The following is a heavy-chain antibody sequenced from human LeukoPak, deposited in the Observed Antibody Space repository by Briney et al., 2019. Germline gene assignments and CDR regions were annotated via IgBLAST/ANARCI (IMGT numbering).Heavy chain of an antibody. Sequence: GGSLRLSCAASGFTFSDHYMDWVRQAPGKGLEWVGRIRSKANTYTTEYAASVKGRFTISRDDSKNSLYLQMNSLKTEDTAVYYCATALFCTNGVCWDMAVWGKGTTVTVSS. D-gene: IGHD2-8*01. CDR3: ATALFCTNGVCWDMAV. CDR2: IRSKANTYTT. J-gene: IGHJ6*03. CDR1: GFTFSDHY. V-gene: IGHV3-72*01.